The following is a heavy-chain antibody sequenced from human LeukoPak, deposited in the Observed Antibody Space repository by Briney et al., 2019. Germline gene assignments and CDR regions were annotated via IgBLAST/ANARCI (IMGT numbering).Heavy chain of an antibody. J-gene: IGHJ4*02. V-gene: IGHV4-38-2*02. Sequence: SETLSLTCTVSGYSISSGYYWGWIRQPPGKGLEWIGSIYHSGSTYYNPSLKSRVTISVDTSKNQFSLKLSSVTAADTAVYYCARDSGYYYLFDYWGQGTLVTVSS. CDR3: ARDSGYYYLFDY. CDR2: IYHSGST. D-gene: IGHD3-22*01. CDR1: GYSISSGYY.